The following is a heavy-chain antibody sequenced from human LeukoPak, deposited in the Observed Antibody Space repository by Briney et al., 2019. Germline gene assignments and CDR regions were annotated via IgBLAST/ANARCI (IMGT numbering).Heavy chain of an antibody. D-gene: IGHD3-22*01. V-gene: IGHV3-48*03. CDR3: AKDLTTPLLVVIPTHIDY. Sequence: GGSLRLSCAASGFTFSTYEMNWVRQAPGKGLEWVSYISISGSTIYYADSVKGRFTISRDNSKNTLYLQMNSLRAEDTAVYYCAKDLTTPLLVVIPTHIDYWGQGTLVTVSS. CDR1: GFTFSTYE. CDR2: ISISGSTI. J-gene: IGHJ4*02.